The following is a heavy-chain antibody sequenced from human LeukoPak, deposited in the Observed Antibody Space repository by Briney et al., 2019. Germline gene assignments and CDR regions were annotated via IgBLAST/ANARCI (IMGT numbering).Heavy chain of an antibody. D-gene: IGHD3-22*01. CDR3: VKDDSYYYDSSGYPH. J-gene: IGHJ4*02. CDR2: ISSNGGST. V-gene: IGHV3-64D*09. Sequence: GGSLRLSCSASGFTFSTYFMHWVRQAPGKGLEYVSAISSNGGSTYCADSVKGRFTISRDNSKNTLYLQMSSLRAEDTAVYHCVKDDSYYYDSSGYPHWGQGTLVTVSP. CDR1: GFTFSTYF.